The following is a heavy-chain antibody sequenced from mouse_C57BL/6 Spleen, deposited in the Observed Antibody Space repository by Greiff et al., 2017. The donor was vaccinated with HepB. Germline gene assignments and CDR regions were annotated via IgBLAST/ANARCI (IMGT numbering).Heavy chain of an antibody. CDR3: ASYGLRSLFAY. D-gene: IGHD2-2*01. Sequence: VQLQQSGAELVMPGASVKLSCKASGYTFTSYWMHWVKQRPGQGLEWIGEIDPSDSYTNYNQKFKGKSTLTVDKSSSTAYMQLSSLTSEDSAVYDCASYGLRSLFAYWGQGTLVTVAA. CDR2: IDPSDSYT. V-gene: IGHV1-69*01. J-gene: IGHJ3*01. CDR1: GYTFTSYW.